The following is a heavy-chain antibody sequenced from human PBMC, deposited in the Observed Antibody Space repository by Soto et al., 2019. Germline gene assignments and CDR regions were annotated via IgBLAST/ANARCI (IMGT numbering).Heavy chain of an antibody. CDR2: IFYSGST. Sequence: SETLSLTCTVSGGSISSSSYHWGWIRQAPGKGLEWIGSIFYSGSTYYNRSLKSRLTISLDTSKNQFSLKLSSVTAADTAVYYCARVYDSSGYYYLDYWGQGTLVTVS. D-gene: IGHD3-22*01. CDR1: GGSISSSSYH. CDR3: ARVYDSSGYYYLDY. V-gene: IGHV4-39*01. J-gene: IGHJ4*02.